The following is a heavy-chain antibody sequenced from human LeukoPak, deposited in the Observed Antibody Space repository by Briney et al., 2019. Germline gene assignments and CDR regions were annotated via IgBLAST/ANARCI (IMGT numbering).Heavy chain of an antibody. D-gene: IGHD1-26*01. Sequence: PGGSLRLSCAASGFTFSSYGMHWVRQAPGKGLEWVAVISYDGSNKYYADSVKGRFTISRDNSKNTLYLQMNSLRAEDTAVYYCARDRQGGDYWGQGTLVTVSS. CDR3: ARDRQGGDY. CDR1: GFTFSSYG. CDR2: ISYDGSNK. V-gene: IGHV3-30*03. J-gene: IGHJ4*02.